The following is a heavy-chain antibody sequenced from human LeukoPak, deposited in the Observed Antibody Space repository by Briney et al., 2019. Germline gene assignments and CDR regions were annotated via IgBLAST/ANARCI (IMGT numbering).Heavy chain of an antibody. D-gene: IGHD3/OR15-3a*01. J-gene: IGHJ4*02. CDR1: GGSISTNNW. Sequence: PSGTLSLTCAVSGGSISTNNWWTWVRQPPGKGLEWIGSIYYSGNTYYNASLKSQVSISIDTSKNQFSLRLTSVTAADTAVYYCARQTGSGLFILPGGQGTLVTVSS. V-gene: IGHV4-4*02. CDR2: IYYSGNT. CDR3: ARQTGSGLFILP.